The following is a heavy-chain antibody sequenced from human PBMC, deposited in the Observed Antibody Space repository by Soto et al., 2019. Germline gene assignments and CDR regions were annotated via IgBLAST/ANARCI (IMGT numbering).Heavy chain of an antibody. D-gene: IGHD3-10*01. V-gene: IGHV4-30-2*01. CDR3: ARDNSGSYYHNWFDP. J-gene: IGHJ5*02. CDR1: GGSISSGGYS. Sequence: SETLSLTCAVSGGSISSGGYSWSWIRQPPGKGLEWIGYIYHSGSTYYNPSLKSRVTISVDRSKNQFSLKLSSVTAADTAVYYCARDNSGSYYHNWFDPWGQGTLVTVSS. CDR2: IYHSGST.